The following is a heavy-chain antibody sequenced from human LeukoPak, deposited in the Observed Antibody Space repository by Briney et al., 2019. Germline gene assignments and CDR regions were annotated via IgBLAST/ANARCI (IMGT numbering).Heavy chain of an antibody. V-gene: IGHV3-23*01. CDR1: GFTFSSYA. D-gene: IGHD6-19*01. CDR3: AKDKGYSSGWPFDY. J-gene: IGHJ4*02. Sequence: PGGSLRLSCAASGFTFSSYAMSWVRQAPGKGLEWVSAISGSGGSTYYADSVKGRFTISRDNSKNTLYLQMNSLRAEDTAVCYCAKDKGYSSGWPFDYWGQGTLVTVSS. CDR2: ISGSGGST.